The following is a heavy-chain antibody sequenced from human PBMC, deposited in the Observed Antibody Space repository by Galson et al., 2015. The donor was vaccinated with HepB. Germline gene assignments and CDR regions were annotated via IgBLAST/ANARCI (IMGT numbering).Heavy chain of an antibody. Sequence: SVKVSCKASGYTFTSYGISWVRQAPGQGLEWMGWISAYNGNTNYAQKLQGRVTMTTDTSTSTAYMELRSLRSDDTAVYYCARVGDPWRAVAGYYFDYWAREPWSPSPQ. J-gene: IGHJ4*02. D-gene: IGHD6-19*01. CDR3: ARVGDPWRAVAGYYFDY. V-gene: IGHV1-18*01. CDR2: ISAYNGNT. CDR1: GYTFTSYG.